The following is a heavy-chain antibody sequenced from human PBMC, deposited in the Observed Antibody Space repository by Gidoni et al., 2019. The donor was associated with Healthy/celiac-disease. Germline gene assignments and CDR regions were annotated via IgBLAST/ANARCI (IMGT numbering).Heavy chain of an antibody. CDR3: ARDSGYSSSWPPYYYYYYGMDV. Sequence: EVQLVESGGGLVQPGGSLRLSCAASGSTFSSYWMSWFRQAPGKGLEWVANIKQDGSEKYYVDSVKGRFTISRDNAKNSLYLQMNSLRAEDTAVYYCARDSGYSSSWPPYYYYYYGMDVWGQGTTVTVSS. CDR2: IKQDGSEK. V-gene: IGHV3-7*03. CDR1: GSTFSSYW. J-gene: IGHJ6*02. D-gene: IGHD6-13*01.